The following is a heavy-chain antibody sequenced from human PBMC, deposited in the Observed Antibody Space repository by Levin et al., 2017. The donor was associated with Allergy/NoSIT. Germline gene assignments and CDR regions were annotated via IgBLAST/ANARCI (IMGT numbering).Heavy chain of an antibody. CDR2: INTNSGGT. J-gene: IGHJ4*02. D-gene: IGHD2-15*01. CDR1: GYTFTGYY. V-gene: IGHV1-2*02. CDR3: ARGASRSGGSLHGIVDY. Sequence: GESLKISCKASGYTFTGYYMHWVRQAPGQGLEWRGWINTNSGGTNYAQKFQGRVTMTRDTSISTAYMELSRLRSDDTAVYYCARGASRSGGSLHGIVDYWGQGTLVTVSS.